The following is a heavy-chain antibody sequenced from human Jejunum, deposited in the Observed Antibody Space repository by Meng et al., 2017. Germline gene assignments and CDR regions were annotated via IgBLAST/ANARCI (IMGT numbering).Heavy chain of an antibody. CDR2: ANT. V-gene: IGHV4-61*08. CDR1: GGSVGRAGYQ. CDR3: ARDSMGSLDY. J-gene: IGHJ4*02. Sequence: QGKRQESGPGLVRPSETLSLICTVSGGSVGRAGYQWGWIRQPPGRGLEWIGYANTNYNPSLKRRVTISLDTSRNLFSLSLTSVTAADTAVYYCARDSMGSLDYWGQGILVTVSS. D-gene: IGHD1-26*01.